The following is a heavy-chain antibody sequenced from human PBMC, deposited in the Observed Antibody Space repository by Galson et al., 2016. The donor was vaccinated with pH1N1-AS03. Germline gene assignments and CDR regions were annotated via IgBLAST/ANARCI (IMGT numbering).Heavy chain of an antibody. J-gene: IGHJ5*02. CDR2: ISSSSGTI. CDR3: VRHNSIDYGSGNEGWFDP. CDR1: GFTFRSYS. D-gene: IGHD3-10*01. Sequence: SLRLSCAGSGFTFRSYSMNWVRQAPGKGLEWLPFISSSSGTINYADSVKGRFITSRDNAKNSVYLQMNSLRVADTAVYYCVRHNSIDYGSGNEGWFDPWGQGTLVTVSS. V-gene: IGHV3-48*04.